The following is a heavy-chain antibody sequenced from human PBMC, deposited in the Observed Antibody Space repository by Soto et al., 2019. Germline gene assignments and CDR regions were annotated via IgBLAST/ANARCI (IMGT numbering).Heavy chain of an antibody. V-gene: IGHV3-23*01. Sequence: AVGFMRLSCAAFGFTFSGHAMRWVRQAKGKGLEWVSAISGSGGSTYYADSVKGRFTISRDNSKNTLYLQMNSLRAEDTAVYYCAKGALAAAGSSRLQHWGQGTLVTVYS. J-gene: IGHJ1*01. D-gene: IGHD6-13*01. CDR2: ISGSGGST. CDR3: AKGALAAAGSSRLQH. CDR1: GFTFSGHA.